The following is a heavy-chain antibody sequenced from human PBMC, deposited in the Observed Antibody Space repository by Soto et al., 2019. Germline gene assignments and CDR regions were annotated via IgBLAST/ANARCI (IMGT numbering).Heavy chain of an antibody. Sequence: PSETLSHTCTFSGFSVSSNSYSWGWIRQSPGKGLEWIGTIYSSENTYYNPSLLSRVTISVDTSKNEFSLRLSSVTAADTAVYYCARLNGYCVSTNCHGYYGMDVWGQGTTVTVSS. V-gene: IGHV4-39*01. CDR1: GFSVSSNSYS. J-gene: IGHJ6*02. CDR3: ARLNGYCVSTNCHGYYGMDV. CDR2: IYSSENT. D-gene: IGHD2-2*03.